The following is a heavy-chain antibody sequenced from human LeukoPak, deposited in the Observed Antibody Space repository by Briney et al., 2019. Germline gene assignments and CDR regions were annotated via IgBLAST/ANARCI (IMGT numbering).Heavy chain of an antibody. V-gene: IGHV1-58*02. CDR1: VFTFTSSA. J-gene: IGHJ4*02. CDR2: IVVGSGNT. D-gene: IGHD3-10*01. CDR3: ARDQEGLWFGELLSADY. Sequence: ASVKVSCKASVFTFTSSAMQWVRQARGQRLECIGWIVVGSGNTNYAQKFQERVTITRDMSTSTAYMELSSLRSEDTAVYYCARDQEGLWFGELLSADYWGQGTLVTVSS.